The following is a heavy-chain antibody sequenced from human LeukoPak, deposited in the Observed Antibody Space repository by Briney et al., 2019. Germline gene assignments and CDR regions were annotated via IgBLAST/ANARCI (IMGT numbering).Heavy chain of an antibody. CDR3: AQYYYDSSGYQGDL. J-gene: IGHJ2*01. CDR1: GGSFSGYY. V-gene: IGHV4-34*01. CDR2: INHSGST. D-gene: IGHD3-22*01. Sequence: SETLSLTCAVYGGSFSGYYWSWIRQPPGKGLEWIGEINHSGSTNYNPSLTSRVTISVDTSKNQFSLKLSSVTAADTAVYYCAQYYYDSSGYQGDLWGRGTLVTVSS.